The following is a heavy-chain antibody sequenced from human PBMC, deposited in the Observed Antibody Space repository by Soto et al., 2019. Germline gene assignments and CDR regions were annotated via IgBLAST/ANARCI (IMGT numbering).Heavy chain of an antibody. Sequence: ASVKVSCKASGYTFSNYGISWVRQTPGQGLEWMGWISAYKGDTNCAQNLRGRVTMTTDTSTNTAYMELRSLRDDDTAVYYCARDLDGSGSYYTDYWGPGTLVTVSS. D-gene: IGHD3-10*01. CDR3: ARDLDGSGSYYTDY. CDR1: GYTFSNYG. V-gene: IGHV1-18*01. J-gene: IGHJ4*02. CDR2: ISAYKGDT.